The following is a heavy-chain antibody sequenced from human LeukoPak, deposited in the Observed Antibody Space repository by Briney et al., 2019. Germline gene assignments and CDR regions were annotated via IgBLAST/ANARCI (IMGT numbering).Heavy chain of an antibody. CDR3: AKDTDRVPAALHY. D-gene: IGHD2-2*01. CDR2: ISASGGST. Sequence: GGSLRLSCAVSGFTFSSHAMSWVRQAPGKGLEWVSAISASGGSTYYADSVKGRFTISRDNSKNTLFLQMNSLRAEDTAVYYCAKDTDRVPAALHYWGLGTLVTVSS. V-gene: IGHV3-23*01. CDR1: GFTFSSHA. J-gene: IGHJ4*02.